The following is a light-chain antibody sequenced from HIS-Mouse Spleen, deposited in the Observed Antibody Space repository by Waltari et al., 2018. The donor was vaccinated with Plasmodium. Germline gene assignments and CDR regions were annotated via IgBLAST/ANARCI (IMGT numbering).Light chain of an antibody. Sequence: EIVMTQSPATLSVSPGERATLSCRASQSVSRNLAWYQQKPGQAPRLLICGASTRATGIPARFSGSGSGTEFTLTISSLQSEDFAVYYCQQYNNWSFTFGPGTKVEIK. CDR3: QQYNNWSFT. CDR1: QSVSRN. J-gene: IGKJ3*01. V-gene: IGKV3-15*01. CDR2: GAS.